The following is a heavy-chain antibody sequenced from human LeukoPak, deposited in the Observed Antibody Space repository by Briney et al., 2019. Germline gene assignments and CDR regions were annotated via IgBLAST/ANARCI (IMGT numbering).Heavy chain of an antibody. CDR3: ARVSCSGVSCYHYYYYMDV. D-gene: IGHD2-15*01. J-gene: IGHJ6*03. V-gene: IGHV4-4*07. CDR1: GGSISSYY. Sequence: PSETLSLTCTVSGGSISSYYWSWIRQPAGKGLEWIGRIYTSGSTNYNPSLKSRVTMSVDTSKNQFSLKLSSVTAADTAVYYCARVSCSGVSCYHYYYYMDVWGTGTTVTVSS. CDR2: IYTSGST.